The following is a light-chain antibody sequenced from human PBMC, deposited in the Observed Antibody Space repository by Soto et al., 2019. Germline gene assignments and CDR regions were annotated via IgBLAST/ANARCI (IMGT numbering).Light chain of an antibody. CDR2: GAS. Sequence: EIALTQSPGTLSLSPGERATLSCTASQSVSSSYLAWYQQKPGQAPRLLIYGASSRATGIPDRFSGSGSGTDFTITISRLEPEDFAVYYCQQYGSSPLTFGGGTKVEIK. J-gene: IGKJ4*01. CDR1: QSVSSSY. V-gene: IGKV3-20*01. CDR3: QQYGSSPLT.